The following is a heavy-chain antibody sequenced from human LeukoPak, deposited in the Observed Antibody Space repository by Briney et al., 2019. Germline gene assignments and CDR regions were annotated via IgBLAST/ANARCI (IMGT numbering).Heavy chain of an antibody. CDR2: IKQDGSEK. D-gene: IGHD5-18*01. V-gene: IGHV3-7*01. J-gene: IGHJ4*02. CDR3: ARVGYSYGFDSSGYNHFDY. Sequence: PGGSLRLSCAASGFTFSSYWMSWVRQAPGKGLEWVANIKQDGSEKYYVDSVKGRFTISRDNAKNSLYLQMSSLRAEDTAVYYCARVGYSYGFDSSGYNHFDYWGQGTLVTVSS. CDR1: GFTFSSYW.